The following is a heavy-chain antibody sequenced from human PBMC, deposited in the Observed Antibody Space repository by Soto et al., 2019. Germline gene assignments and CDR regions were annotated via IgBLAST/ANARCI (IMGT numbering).Heavy chain of an antibody. Sequence: GGSLRLSCAASGFTFSSYAMSWVRQAPGKGLEWVSAISGSGGSTYYADSVKGRFTISRDNSKNTLYLQMNSLRAEDTAVYYCAKAVEYCSGGSCYSPFRYYYYYMDVWGKGTTVTVSS. V-gene: IGHV3-23*01. CDR3: AKAVEYCSGGSCYSPFRYYYYYMDV. CDR1: GFTFSSYA. D-gene: IGHD2-15*01. CDR2: ISGSGGST. J-gene: IGHJ6*03.